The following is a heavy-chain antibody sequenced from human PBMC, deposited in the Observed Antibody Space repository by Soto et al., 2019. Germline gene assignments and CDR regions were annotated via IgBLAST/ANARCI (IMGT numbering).Heavy chain of an antibody. V-gene: IGHV3-9*01. CDR2: ISWNSGSI. CDR3: ALGSSSWYGDFDS. CDR1: GFTFDDYA. J-gene: IGHJ3*02. D-gene: IGHD6-13*01. Sequence: PGGSLRLSCAASGFTFDDYAIHWVRQAPGKGLEWVSGISWNSGSIGYADSVKGRFTISRDNAKNSLYLQMNSLRAEDTALYYCALGSSSWYGDFDSWGQGTMVTVSS.